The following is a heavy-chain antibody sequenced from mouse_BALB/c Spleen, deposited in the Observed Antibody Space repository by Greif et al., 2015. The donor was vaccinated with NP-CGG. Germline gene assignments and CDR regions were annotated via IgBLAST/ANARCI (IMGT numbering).Heavy chain of an antibody. CDR3: ARDYDYDSLFAY. V-gene: IGHV3-6*02. D-gene: IGHD2-4*01. J-gene: IGHJ3*01. CDR1: GYSITSGYY. Sequence: EVKLMESGPGLVKPSQSLSLTCSVTGYSITSGYYWNWIRQFPGNKLEWMGYISYDGSNNYNPSLKNRISITRDTSKNQFFLKLNSVTTEDTATYYCARDYDYDSLFAYWGQGTLVTVSA. CDR2: ISYDGSN.